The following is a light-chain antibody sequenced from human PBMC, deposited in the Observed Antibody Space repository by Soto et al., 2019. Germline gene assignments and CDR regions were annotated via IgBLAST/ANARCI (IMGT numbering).Light chain of an antibody. CDR3: AAWDDNLSGWV. J-gene: IGLJ3*02. Sequence: QSVLTQPPSASGTPGQRVTISCSGSSSNIGGNYVYWSQQLPGTAPKLLVYKNDQRPSGVPDRFSGSKSGTSASLAISGLWSEDEADYYCAAWDDNLSGWVFGGGTKLTVL. CDR1: SSNIGGNY. CDR2: KND. V-gene: IGLV1-47*03.